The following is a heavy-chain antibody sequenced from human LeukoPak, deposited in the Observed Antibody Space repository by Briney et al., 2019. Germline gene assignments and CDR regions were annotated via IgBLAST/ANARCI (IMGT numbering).Heavy chain of an antibody. CDR1: GYRFSNYW. J-gene: IGHJ4*02. Sequence: PGESLKISCKGSGYRFSNYWITRVRQMPGKGLEWMGIIYPTDSDTKYSPSFQGQVTISADKSITTAYLQWSSLQASDTAMYYCARQTATTTFDYWGQGTLVTVSS. CDR2: IYPTDSDT. D-gene: IGHD1/OR15-1a*01. V-gene: IGHV5-51*01. CDR3: ARQTATTTFDY.